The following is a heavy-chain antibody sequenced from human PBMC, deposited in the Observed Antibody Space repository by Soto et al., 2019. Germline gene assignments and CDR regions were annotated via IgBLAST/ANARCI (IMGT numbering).Heavy chain of an antibody. CDR3: SRAKLCNTLSFLHGFDT. J-gene: IGHJ4*02. Sequence: QVLLQESGPGLINASGTLSLTCGVSGGSISTNNWWSWVRQTPGQGLEWIAEVYHTGSTNYNPSLTSQLSFSVDKSKNQFSLRLTSVTAAASAVYYCSRAKLCNTLSFLHGFDTWGQGTLVSVSS. V-gene: IGHV4-4*02. D-gene: IGHD2-15*01. CDR2: VYHTGST. CDR1: GGSISTNNW.